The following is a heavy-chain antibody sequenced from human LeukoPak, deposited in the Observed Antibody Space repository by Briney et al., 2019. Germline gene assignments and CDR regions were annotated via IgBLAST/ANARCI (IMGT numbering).Heavy chain of an antibody. CDR2: IYSGGTT. J-gene: IGHJ3*02. Sequence: PGGSLRLSCAVSGFTVSGNYMSWVRQAPGKGLEWVSLIYSGGTTYYADSVKGRFTISRDNAKNSLYLQMNSLRAEDTAVYYCARVGRYSSGWDDAFDIWGQGTMVTVSS. CDR3: ARVGRYSSGWDDAFDI. CDR1: GFTVSGNY. D-gene: IGHD6-25*01. V-gene: IGHV3-53*01.